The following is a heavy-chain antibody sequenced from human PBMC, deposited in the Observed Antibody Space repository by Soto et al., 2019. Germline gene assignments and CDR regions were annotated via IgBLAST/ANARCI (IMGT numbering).Heavy chain of an antibody. CDR3: ARGVSSSGGMDV. J-gene: IGHJ6*02. CDR1: GYTFTGYY. Sequence: QVPLVQSGAEVKKPGASVKVSCKASGYTFTGYYMHWVRQAPGQGLEWMGWINPNSGGTKYAQKLQGRVTMTRDTSISTAYMELSRLRSDDTAVYYCARGVSSSGGMDVWGHGTTVTVSS. CDR2: INPNSGGT. V-gene: IGHV1-2*02. D-gene: IGHD3-10*01.